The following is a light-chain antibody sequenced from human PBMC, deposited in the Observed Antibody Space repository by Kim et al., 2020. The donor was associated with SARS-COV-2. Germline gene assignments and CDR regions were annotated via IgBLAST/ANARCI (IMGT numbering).Light chain of an antibody. Sequence: SPGERATLSCRASQSVSSSYLAWYQQTPGPTPRLLIYGASSRATDIPDRFSGSGSGTDFTLTISRLEAEDFAVYYCQQYGNSPLTFGGGTKVDIK. CDR2: GAS. CDR3: QQYGNSPLT. J-gene: IGKJ4*01. CDR1: QSVSSSY. V-gene: IGKV3-20*01.